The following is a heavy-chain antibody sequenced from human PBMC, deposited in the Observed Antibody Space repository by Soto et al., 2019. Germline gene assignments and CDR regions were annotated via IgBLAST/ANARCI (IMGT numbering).Heavy chain of an antibody. J-gene: IGHJ4*02. CDR2: INSLGDNT. Sequence: EVQLLESGGGLVQPGGSLSLSCAASGFTFSNHVMSWVRQAPGKGPEWASSINSLGDNTYYAGSVRGRFTHSRDNSKSTLCLQMNRLRAEDTAVYYCGNGLENHYNYDYWGQGSLVTVSS. D-gene: IGHD3-16*01. CDR3: GNGLENHYNYDY. V-gene: IGHV3-23*01. CDR1: GFTFSNHV.